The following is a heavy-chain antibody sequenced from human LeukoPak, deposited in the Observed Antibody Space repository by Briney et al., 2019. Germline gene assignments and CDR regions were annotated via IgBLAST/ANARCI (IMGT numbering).Heavy chain of an antibody. CDR3: ARLDGSSGYYSVDY. CDR2: IYPSGNT. J-gene: IGHJ4*02. CDR1: GGSISSYY. Sequence: SETLSLTCTVSGGSISSYYWSWIRQPAGKGLEWIGRIYPSGNTNYNPSLKSRVTMSVDTSKNQFSLKLSSVTAADTAVYYCARLDGSSGYYSVDYWGQGTLVTVSS. V-gene: IGHV4-4*07. D-gene: IGHD3-22*01.